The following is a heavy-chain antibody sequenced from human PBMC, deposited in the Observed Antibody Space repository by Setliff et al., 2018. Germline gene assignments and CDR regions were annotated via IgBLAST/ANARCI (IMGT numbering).Heavy chain of an antibody. CDR3: VGRDFSGGDS. CDR2: IYTSGST. J-gene: IGHJ5*01. Sequence: SETLSLTCTVSGGSISSYYWSWIRQPPWKGLEWIGYIYTSGSTNYNPSLASRATISVDSAKNQVSLRLSPVTAADTAVYYCVGRDFSGGDSWGHGTLVTVSS. CDR1: GGSISSYY. V-gene: IGHV4-4*08. D-gene: IGHD6-25*01.